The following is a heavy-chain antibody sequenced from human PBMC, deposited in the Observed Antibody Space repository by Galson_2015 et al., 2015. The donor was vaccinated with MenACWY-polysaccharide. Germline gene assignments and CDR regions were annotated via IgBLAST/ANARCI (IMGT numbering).Heavy chain of an antibody. CDR1: GYTFTDYY. CDR3: ASQMATSGMDV. CDR2: INPNSGGT. Sequence: SVKVSCKASGYTFTDYYIHWVRQAPGQGLEWMGWINPNSGGTNYAQKLQVMVTMTRDTSISTAYMELSRLRSDDTAVYYCASQMATSGMDVSGQGTTVTVSS. V-gene: IGHV1-2*02. J-gene: IGHJ6*02. D-gene: IGHD5-12*01.